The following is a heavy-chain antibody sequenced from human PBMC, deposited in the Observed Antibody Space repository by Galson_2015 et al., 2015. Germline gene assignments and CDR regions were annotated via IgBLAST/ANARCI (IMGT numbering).Heavy chain of an antibody. V-gene: IGHV3-33*01. J-gene: IGHJ3*01. CDR1: GFTFSSSG. CDR3: TRDRNYGYGAFDF. Sequence: SLRLSCAASGFTFSSSGMHWVRQAPGKGLEWVALIWYDGSNKYYEDSVKGRFTISRDNSKNTLYLQMNSLRAEDTAVYYCTRDRNYGYGAFDFRGQGTMVTVSS. CDR2: IWYDGSNK. D-gene: IGHD3-10*01.